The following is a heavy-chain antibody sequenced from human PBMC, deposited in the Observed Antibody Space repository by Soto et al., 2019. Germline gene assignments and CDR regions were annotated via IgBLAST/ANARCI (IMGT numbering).Heavy chain of an antibody. V-gene: IGHV3-30*03. CDR1: GFTFNNYA. J-gene: IGHJ4*02. CDR2: ISYEGSKR. CDR3: ARDQSPYCSGGNCYSGLDS. Sequence: GGSLRLSCATSGFTFNNYAIHWVRQAPGKGLEWVAVISYEGSKRDYADSVKGRFTISRDNAKNSLYLQMNSLRAEDTAVYYCARDQSPYCSGGNCYSGLDSWGQRVLVTVSS. D-gene: IGHD2-15*01.